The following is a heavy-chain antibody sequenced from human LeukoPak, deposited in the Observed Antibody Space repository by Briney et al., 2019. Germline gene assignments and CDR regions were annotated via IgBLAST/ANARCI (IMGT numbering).Heavy chain of an antibody. CDR2: MNPNSGNT. Sequence: ASVKVSCKASGYIFTSYDINWVRQATGQGLEWMGWMNPNSGNTGYAQKFQGRVTMTRNTSISTAYMELSSLRSEDTAVYYCARGRYDILSPAHHYYYYYGMDVWGQGTTVTVSS. J-gene: IGHJ6*02. V-gene: IGHV1-8*01. CDR1: GYIFTSYD. CDR3: ARGRYDILSPAHHYYYYYGMDV. D-gene: IGHD3-9*01.